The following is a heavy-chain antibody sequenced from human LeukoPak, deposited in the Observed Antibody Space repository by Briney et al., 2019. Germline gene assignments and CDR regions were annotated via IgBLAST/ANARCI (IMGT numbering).Heavy chain of an antibody. CDR3: AKAAGFCGKSGYYTGETICYFDY. CDR2: ISGSGG. Sequence: PGGSLRLSCAASGFTFSSYAMTWVRQAPGKGLEWVSAISGSGGYYADSVKGRFTISRDNSKNTLYLQMNSLRAEDTALYYCAKAAGFCGKSGYYTGETICYFDYWGQGELVTVSS. J-gene: IGHJ4*02. CDR1: GFTFSSYA. D-gene: IGHD3-3*01. V-gene: IGHV3-23*01.